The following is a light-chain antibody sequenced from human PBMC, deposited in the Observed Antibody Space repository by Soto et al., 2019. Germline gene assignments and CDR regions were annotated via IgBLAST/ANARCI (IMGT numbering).Light chain of an antibody. CDR3: QQYDTSPRT. J-gene: IGKJ1*01. CDR1: QSVSSNY. Sequence: EDMLTQSPGTLSLSPGERATLSCRASQSVSSNYLAWYQQESGQAPRLLIYGASNRATGIPDRFSGSGSGTDFTLTIRSLEPEDFAVYYCQQYDTSPRTFGQGTKVEF. V-gene: IGKV3-20*01. CDR2: GAS.